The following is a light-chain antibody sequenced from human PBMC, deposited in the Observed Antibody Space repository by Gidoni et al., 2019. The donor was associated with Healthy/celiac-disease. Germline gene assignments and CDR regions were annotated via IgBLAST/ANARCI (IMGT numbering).Light chain of an antibody. CDR1: QSISSY. V-gene: IGKV1-39*01. CDR3: QQSYSTPNT. Sequence: IHMTQCPSSLSAAVGDRVTITCRASQSISSYLNWYQQKPGKATKLLIYAASSLQSWVPSRFSGSSSRTDFPLTICRLPPEYFATYYCQQSYSTPNTFGPGTKLE. CDR2: AAS. J-gene: IGKJ2*01.